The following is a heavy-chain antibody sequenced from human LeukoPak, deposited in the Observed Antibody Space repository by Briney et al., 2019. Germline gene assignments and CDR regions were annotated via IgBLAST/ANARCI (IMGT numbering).Heavy chain of an antibody. J-gene: IGHJ4*02. Sequence: SETLSLTCTVSGGSISSSSYYWGWIRQPPGKGLEWIGSIYYSGSTYYNPSLKSRVTISVDTSKNQFSLKLSSVTAADTAVYYCARMRWYEDYWGQGTLVTVSS. V-gene: IGHV4-39*07. D-gene: IGHD6-13*01. CDR1: GGSISSSSYY. CDR3: ARMRWYEDY. CDR2: IYYSGST.